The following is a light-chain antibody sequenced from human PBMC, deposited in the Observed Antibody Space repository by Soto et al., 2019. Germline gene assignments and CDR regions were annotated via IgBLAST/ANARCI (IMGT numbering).Light chain of an antibody. V-gene: IGKV1-5*01. J-gene: IGKJ1*01. CDR1: QSISSW. CDR2: DAS. Sequence: DIQMTQSPSTLSASVGDRVTITCRAIQSISSWLAWYQQKLGRAPRLLIYDASSLESGVPSRFSGSGSGTDFTLTISSLQHEDFATHYCQQYSTYTPRTFGQGTKVDIK. CDR3: QQYSTYTPRT.